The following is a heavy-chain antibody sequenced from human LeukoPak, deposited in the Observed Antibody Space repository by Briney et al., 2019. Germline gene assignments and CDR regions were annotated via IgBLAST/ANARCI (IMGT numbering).Heavy chain of an antibody. J-gene: IGHJ4*02. CDR3: ARGTTATMWDTFYYLDY. D-gene: IGHD4-17*01. Sequence: QAGGSLRLSCAASGLTVRTNYMSWVRQAPGKGLQWVSSIHGGGGTYYADSVKGRFTISRDHSKNTLYLQLNSLRAEDTAVYYCARGTTATMWDTFYYLDYWGRGTLVTVSS. CDR2: IHGGGGT. V-gene: IGHV3-53*01. CDR1: GLTVRTNY.